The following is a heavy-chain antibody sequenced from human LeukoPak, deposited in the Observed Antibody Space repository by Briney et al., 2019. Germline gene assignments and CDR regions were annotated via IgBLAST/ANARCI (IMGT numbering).Heavy chain of an antibody. Sequence: SQTLSLTCTVSGGSISSGDYYWSWIRQPPGKGLEWIVYIYYSGSTYYNPSLKSRVTISVDTSKNQFSLKLSSVTAADTAVYYCARDALGYCSSTSCYAFDIWGQGTMVTVSS. CDR3: ARDALGYCSSTSCYAFDI. J-gene: IGHJ3*02. CDR2: IYYSGST. D-gene: IGHD2-2*01. V-gene: IGHV4-30-4*08. CDR1: GGSISSGDYY.